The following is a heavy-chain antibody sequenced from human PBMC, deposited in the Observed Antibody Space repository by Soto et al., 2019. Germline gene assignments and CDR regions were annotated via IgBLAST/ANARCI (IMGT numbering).Heavy chain of an antibody. Sequence: QLQLQESGSGLVKPSQTLSLTCAVSGASITSPGFSWAWIRQPPGKGLEWIGYIYHSGGTYYNPSLKSRVTISPDGSTTQFSLTLSSVTAADTAVYYCATEGDDGEYFDHWGQGTLVTISS. V-gene: IGHV4-30-2*01. CDR3: ATEGDDGEYFDH. CDR1: GASITSPGFS. CDR2: IYHSGGT. J-gene: IGHJ4*02. D-gene: IGHD4-17*01.